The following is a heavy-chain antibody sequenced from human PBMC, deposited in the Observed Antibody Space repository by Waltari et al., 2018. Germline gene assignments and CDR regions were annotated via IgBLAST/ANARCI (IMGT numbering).Heavy chain of an antibody. V-gene: IGHV7-4-1*02. CDR3: ARKSCERDDCGRCWFDS. CDR2: RKPDTGNT. D-gene: IGHD2-21*02. CDR1: GYTFTNYA. J-gene: IGHJ5*01. Sequence: QVQLVQSGSELKMPGASVKVSCKASGYTFTNYAVNWVRQAPGQALEWVGWRKPDTGNTSYAQGFTGRFVCSLHTSVSTAYLHTSSPQADDSALYYCARKSCERDDCGRCWFDSWGQGTPVTVSS.